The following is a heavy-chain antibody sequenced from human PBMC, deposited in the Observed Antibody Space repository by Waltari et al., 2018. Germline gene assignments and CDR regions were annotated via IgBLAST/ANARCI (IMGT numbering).Heavy chain of an antibody. Sequence: EVQLEESGGGFVQPGGSLRLSCAAFGFTFSSYAMAWVRQAPGKGLEWVSAMTGSGGYTYYADSGEGRVTISRDNSLYLEMNSLRAEDTAIYYCAKGSGNSRPYYFDSWGQGTLVTVSS. J-gene: IGHJ4*02. CDR2: MTGSGGYT. D-gene: IGHD1-26*01. V-gene: IGHV3-23*04. CDR3: AKGSGNSRPYYFDS. CDR1: GFTFSSYA.